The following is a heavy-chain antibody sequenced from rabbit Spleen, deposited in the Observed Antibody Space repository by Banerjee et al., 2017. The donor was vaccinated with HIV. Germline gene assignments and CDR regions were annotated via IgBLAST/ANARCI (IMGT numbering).Heavy chain of an antibody. D-gene: IGHD4-2*01. V-gene: IGHV1S45*01. CDR3: ARVGNTWDGYFSL. J-gene: IGHJ4*01. CDR2: ISTITGRA. CDR1: GFSFSSSYW. Sequence: QEQLEESGGDLVKPEGSLTLTCTPSGFSFSSSYWICWVRQAPGKGLEWIACISTITGRAYYATWAKGRFTISKTSSTTVTLQMTSLTAADTATYFCARVGNTWDGYFSLWGPGTLVTVS.